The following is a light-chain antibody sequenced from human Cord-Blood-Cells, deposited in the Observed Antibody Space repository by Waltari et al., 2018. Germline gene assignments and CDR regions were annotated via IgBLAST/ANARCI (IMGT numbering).Light chain of an antibody. J-gene: IGKJ2*01. V-gene: IGKV4-1*01. CDR2: WAS. Sequence: DIVMTQSPDSLAVSLGERATINCKSSQSVLYSSNNKNYLAWYQQKPGQPPKLLIYWASTRESGVPDRFSGSGSGTDFTLTISSLQAEDVAVYYCQQYYSTHTFGQATKLEIK. CDR3: QQYYSTHT. CDR1: QSVLYSSNNKNY.